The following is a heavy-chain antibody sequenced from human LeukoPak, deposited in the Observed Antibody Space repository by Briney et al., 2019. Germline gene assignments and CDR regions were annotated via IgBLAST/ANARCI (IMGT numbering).Heavy chain of an antibody. Sequence: GGSLRLSCAASGFTFSSYGMHWVRQAPGKGLEWVAVIWYDGSNKYYADSVKGRFTISRDNSKNTLYLQMNSLRAEDTAVYYCARDGSGSYYNGDYYYGMDVWGQGTTVTVSS. D-gene: IGHD3-10*01. CDR1: GFTFSSYG. CDR2: IWYDGSNK. V-gene: IGHV3-33*01. CDR3: ARDGSGSYYNGDYYYGMDV. J-gene: IGHJ6*02.